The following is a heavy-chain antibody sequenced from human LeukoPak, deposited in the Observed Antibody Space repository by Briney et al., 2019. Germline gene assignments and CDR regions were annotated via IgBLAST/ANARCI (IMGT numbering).Heavy chain of an antibody. J-gene: IGHJ4*02. CDR2: INPNSGGT. D-gene: IGHD2-21*02. CDR3: ARLCGAACYTPASDY. CDR1: GYTFTGYY. V-gene: IGHV1-2*02. Sequence: ASVKVSCKASGYTFTGYYMHWVRQAPGQGLEWMGWINPNSGGTNYAQKFQGRVTMTRDTSNNTAYIELSRLRSDDTAVYYCARLCGAACYTPASDYWGQGTLVTVSS.